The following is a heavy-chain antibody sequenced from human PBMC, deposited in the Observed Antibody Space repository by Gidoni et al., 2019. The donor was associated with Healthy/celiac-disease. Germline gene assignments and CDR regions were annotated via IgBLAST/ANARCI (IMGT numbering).Heavy chain of an antibody. D-gene: IGHD3-10*01. CDR3: AGAVRGVVNY. CDR1: GFTFSSYG. CDR2: IWYDGSNK. V-gene: IGHV3-33*01. Sequence: QVQLVESGGGVVQPGRSLRLSCAASGFTFSSYGMHWVRQAPGKGLEWVAVIWYDGSNKYYADSVKGRFTISRDNSKNTLYLQMNSLRAEDTAVYYCAGAVRGVVNYWGQGTLVTVSS. J-gene: IGHJ4*02.